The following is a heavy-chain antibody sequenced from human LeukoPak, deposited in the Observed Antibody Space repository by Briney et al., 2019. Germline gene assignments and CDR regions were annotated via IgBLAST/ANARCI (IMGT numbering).Heavy chain of an antibody. D-gene: IGHD3-22*01. CDR3: ARDRSSGYGIDY. J-gene: IGHJ4*02. CDR2: IYSGGST. Sequence: GGSLRLSCAASGFTFSSYWMSWVRQAPGKGLEWVSVIYSGGSTYYADSVKGRFTISRDNSKNTLYLQMNSLRAEDTAVYYCARDRSSGYGIDYWGQGTLVTVSS. V-gene: IGHV3-53*01. CDR1: GFTFSSYW.